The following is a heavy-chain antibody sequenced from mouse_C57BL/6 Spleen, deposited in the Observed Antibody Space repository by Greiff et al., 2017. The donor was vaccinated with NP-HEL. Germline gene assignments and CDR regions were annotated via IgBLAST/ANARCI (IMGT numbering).Heavy chain of an antibody. CDR2: ISYDGSN. CDR1: GYSITSGYY. Sequence: DVKLVESGPGLVKPSQSLSLTCSVTGYSITSGYYWNWIRQFPGNKLEWMGYISYDGSNNYNPSLKNRISITRDTSKNQFFLKLNSVTTEDTATYYCARGISWFAYWGQGTLVTVSA. V-gene: IGHV3-6*01. J-gene: IGHJ3*01. CDR3: ARGISWFAY.